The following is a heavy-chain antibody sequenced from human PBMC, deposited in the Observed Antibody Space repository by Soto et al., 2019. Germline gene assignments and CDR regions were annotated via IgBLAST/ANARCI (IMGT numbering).Heavy chain of an antibody. CDR2: INWNSGIT. CDR1: GFTFEDHA. CDR3: TKGRGALTVVSNWFDP. J-gene: IGHJ5*02. Sequence: EVQLVESGGGLVQPGKSLKLSCVAIGFTFEDHAMHWIRQVPGKGLEWVAGINWNSGITGYADSVKGRFTIPRDNANNSLHLEMNSLKSEDTALYYCTKGRGALTVVSNWFDPWGQGTPVTVSS. V-gene: IGHV3-9*01. D-gene: IGHD3-22*01.